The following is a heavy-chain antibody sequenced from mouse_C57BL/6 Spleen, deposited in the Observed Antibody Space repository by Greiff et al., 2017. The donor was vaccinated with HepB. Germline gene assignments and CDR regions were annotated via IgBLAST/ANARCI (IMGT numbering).Heavy chain of an antibody. CDR2: IYPRSGNT. V-gene: IGHV1-81*01. Sequence: VQLQQSGAELARPGASVKLSCKASGYTFTSYGISWVKQSTGQGLEWIGEIYPRSGNTYYNEKVKGKDTMTAENSSSTAYMGRRSLTSEDSAGYCCEREDYYGSSYDYWGQGTTLKVSS. J-gene: IGHJ2*01. CDR3: EREDYYGSSYDY. D-gene: IGHD1-1*01. CDR1: GYTFTSYG.